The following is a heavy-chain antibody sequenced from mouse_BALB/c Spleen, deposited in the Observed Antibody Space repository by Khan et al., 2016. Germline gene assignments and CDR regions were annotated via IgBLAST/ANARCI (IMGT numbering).Heavy chain of an antibody. J-gene: IGHJ4*01. Sequence: VQLQQSGPELVKPGASVKISCKASGYSFTGYFMNWVMQSHGKSLEWIGRINPYNGDTFYNQKFKGKATLTVDTSSSTAHMELRTLASEDSAVYNCERDYGSSYYAMDYWGQGASVIVAS. CDR2: INPYNGDT. V-gene: IGHV1-20*02. CDR1: GYSFTGYF. CDR3: ERDYGSSYYAMDY. D-gene: IGHD1-1*01.